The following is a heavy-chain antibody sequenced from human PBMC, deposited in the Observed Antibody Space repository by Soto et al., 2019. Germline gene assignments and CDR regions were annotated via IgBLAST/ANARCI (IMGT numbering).Heavy chain of an antibody. CDR3: ARGGYTSIDY. V-gene: IGHV4-59*01. D-gene: IGHD5-12*01. CDR1: GGSISSYY. J-gene: IGHJ4*02. Sequence: SETLSLTCTVSGGSISSYYWSWFRQPPGKGLEWIGYFFYSGSTNYNPSLKSRVTISVDTSKNQFSLKLNSVTAADTAVYYCARGGYTSIDYWGQGTLVTVSS. CDR2: FFYSGST.